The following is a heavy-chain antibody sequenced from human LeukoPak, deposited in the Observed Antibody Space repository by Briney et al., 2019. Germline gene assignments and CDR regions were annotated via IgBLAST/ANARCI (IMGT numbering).Heavy chain of an antibody. J-gene: IGHJ4*02. Sequence: GGSLRLSCAASGFIFSDFYMDWVRQVPGKGLEWVGRIREKTNNYITEYAASVKERFSISRDDSKNSLYLQMSSLTIEDPALYFCARGDFWGSYPLFSGGRGPLVIVSS. CDR3: ARGDFWGSYPLFS. CDR1: GFIFSDFY. V-gene: IGHV3-72*01. D-gene: IGHD3-16*02. CDR2: IREKTNNYIT.